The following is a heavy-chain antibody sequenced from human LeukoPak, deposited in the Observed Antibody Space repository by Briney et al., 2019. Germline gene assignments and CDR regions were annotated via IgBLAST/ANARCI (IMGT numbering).Heavy chain of an antibody. CDR1: RFTFSSYE. J-gene: IGHJ6*02. CDR3: AREVFMDV. CDR2: ISSSGSAI. Sequence: GGSLRLSCAASRFTFSSYEVNWVRQAPGKGLEWVSYISSSGSAIYYADSVKGRFTISRDNARNSLYLQMNSLRAEDTAVYYCAREVFMDVWGQGTTVTVSS. V-gene: IGHV3-48*03. D-gene: IGHD5/OR15-5a*01.